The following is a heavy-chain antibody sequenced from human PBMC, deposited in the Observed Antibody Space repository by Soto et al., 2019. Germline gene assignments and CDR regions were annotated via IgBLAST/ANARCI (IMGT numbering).Heavy chain of an antibody. Sequence: ASVKVSCKASGYTFTSYAMHWVRQAPGQRLEWMGWINAGNGNTKYSQKFQGRVTMTRDTSTSTAYMELSSLRSEDTAVYYCARGSSDSSSWSPYEYYFDYWGQGTLVTVSS. J-gene: IGHJ4*02. V-gene: IGHV1-3*01. D-gene: IGHD6-13*01. CDR2: INAGNGNT. CDR3: ARGSSDSSSWSPYEYYFDY. CDR1: GYTFTSYA.